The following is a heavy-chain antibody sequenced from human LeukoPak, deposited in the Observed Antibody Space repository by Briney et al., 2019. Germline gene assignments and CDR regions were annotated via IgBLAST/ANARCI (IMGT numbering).Heavy chain of an antibody. CDR1: GYTFTGYF. CDR2: INPNNDGT. V-gene: IGHV1-2*06. CDR3: ARVGDGLNDAFDI. D-gene: IGHD5-24*01. Sequence: ASVKVSCKASGYTFTGYFMNWVRQAPGQGLEWMGRINPNNDGTNYAQHFQVRVTMTRDTSISTAYMELSSLRSEDTAVYYCARVGDGLNDAFDIWGQGTMVTVSS. J-gene: IGHJ3*02.